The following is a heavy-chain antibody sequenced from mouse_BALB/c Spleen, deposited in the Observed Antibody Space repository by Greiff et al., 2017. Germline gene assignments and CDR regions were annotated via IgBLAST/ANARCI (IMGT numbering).Heavy chain of an antibody. CDR2: IYPYNGGT. CDR1: GYTFTDYN. D-gene: IGHD2-3*01. V-gene: IGHV1S29*02. CDR3: ARNDGYGAMDY. Sequence: EVKLVESGPELVKPGASVKISCKASGYTFTDYNMHWVKQSHGKSLEWIGYIYPYNGGTGYNQKFKSKATLTVDNSSSTAYMELRSLTSEDSAVYYCARNDGYGAMDYWGQGTSVTVSS. J-gene: IGHJ4*01.